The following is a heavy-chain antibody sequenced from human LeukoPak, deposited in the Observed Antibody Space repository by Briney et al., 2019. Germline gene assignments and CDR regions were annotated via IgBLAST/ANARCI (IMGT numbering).Heavy chain of an antibody. CDR1: GAPTSAFT. D-gene: IGHD3-16*01. V-gene: IGHV4-59*01. Sequence: SETLSLSCTVSGAPTSAFTRGLSPEHPGRGLEWIGYIYYSGSTNYNPSLKSRVTISVDTSKNQFSLKLISVAAADTAVYYCARFYELIFDYWGQGTLGTVSS. CDR3: ARFYELIFDY. CDR2: IYYSGST. J-gene: IGHJ4*02.